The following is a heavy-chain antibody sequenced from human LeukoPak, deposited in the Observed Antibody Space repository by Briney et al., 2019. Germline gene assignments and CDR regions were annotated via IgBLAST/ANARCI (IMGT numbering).Heavy chain of an antibody. J-gene: IGHJ4*02. Sequence: ASVKVSCKASGYTFTSYYMHWVRQAPGQGLEWMGIINPSGGSTSYAQKLQGRVTMTTDTSTSTAYMELRSLRSDDTAVYYCARGGSSGYYFDYWGQGTLVTVSS. CDR1: GYTFTSYY. D-gene: IGHD3-22*01. V-gene: IGHV1-46*01. CDR3: ARGGSSGYYFDY. CDR2: INPSGGST.